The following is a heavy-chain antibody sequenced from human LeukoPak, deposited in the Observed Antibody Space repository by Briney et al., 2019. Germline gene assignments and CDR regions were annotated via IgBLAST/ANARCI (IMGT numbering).Heavy chain of an antibody. V-gene: IGHV3-30*04. Sequence: GGSLRLSCAASGFTFSNYAMHWVRQAPGKGLEWVAVISYDGSNQYYADSVKGRFTISRDNSKNTLYLQMNSLRAEDTAVYYCAGEVTVVTPGVDYWGQGTLVTVSS. CDR3: AGEVTVVTPGVDY. D-gene: IGHD4-23*01. CDR2: ISYDGSNQ. CDR1: GFTFSNYA. J-gene: IGHJ4*02.